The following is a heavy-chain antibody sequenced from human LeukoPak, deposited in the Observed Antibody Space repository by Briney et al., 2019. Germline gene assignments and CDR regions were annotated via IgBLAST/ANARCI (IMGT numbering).Heavy chain of an antibody. Sequence: SVKVSCKASGGTFSSYAISWVRQAPGQGLEWMGRIIPIFGTANYAQKFQGRVTITADKSTSTAYMELSSLRSEDTAGYYCARAYCSGGSCYPGFDPWGQGTLVTVSS. J-gene: IGHJ5*02. D-gene: IGHD2-15*01. CDR1: GGTFSSYA. CDR3: ARAYCSGGSCYPGFDP. CDR2: IIPIFGTA. V-gene: IGHV1-69*06.